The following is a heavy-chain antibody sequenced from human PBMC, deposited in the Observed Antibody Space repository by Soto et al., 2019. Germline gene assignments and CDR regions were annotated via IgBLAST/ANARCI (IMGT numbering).Heavy chain of an antibody. D-gene: IGHD3-10*01. CDR1: GYTFTSYY. CDR3: ASDYYGSGTYYYYGMEV. V-gene: IGHV1-46*03. Sequence: ASVKVSCKASGYTFTSYYMHWVRQAPGQGLEWMGIINPSGGSTSYAQKFQGRVTMTRDTSTSTVYMELSSLRSEDTAVYYCASDYYGSGTYYYYGMEVWGQGTTVTVS. J-gene: IGHJ6*02. CDR2: INPSGGST.